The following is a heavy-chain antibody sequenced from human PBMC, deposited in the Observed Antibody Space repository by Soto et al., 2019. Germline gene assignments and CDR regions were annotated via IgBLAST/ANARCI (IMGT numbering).Heavy chain of an antibody. V-gene: IGHV1-69*01. J-gene: IGHJ6*02. D-gene: IGHD1-7*01. CDR1: GGTFSSYA. Sequence: QVQLVQSGAEVKKPGSSVKVSCKASGGTFSSYAISWVRQAPGQGLEWMGGIIPIFGTANYAQKFQGRVTITADESTSTAYMELSSLRSEETAVYYCARAPRGNWNYVDYYYGMDVWGQGTTVTVSS. CDR3: ARAPRGNWNYVDYYYGMDV. CDR2: IIPIFGTA.